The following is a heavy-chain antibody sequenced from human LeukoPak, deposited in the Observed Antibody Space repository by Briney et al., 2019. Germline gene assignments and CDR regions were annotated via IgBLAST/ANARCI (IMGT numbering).Heavy chain of an antibody. CDR2: IIPIFGTA. J-gene: IGHJ6*02. CDR3: ARDGLDRRNSYYYGMDV. Sequence: SVKVSCKASGGTFSSYAISWVRQAPGQGLEWMGGIIPIFGTANYAQKFQGRVTITADESTSTAYMELSSLRSEDTAVYYCARDGLDRRNSYYYGMDVWGQGTTVTVSS. V-gene: IGHV1-69*13. D-gene: IGHD3/OR15-3a*01. CDR1: GGTFSSYA.